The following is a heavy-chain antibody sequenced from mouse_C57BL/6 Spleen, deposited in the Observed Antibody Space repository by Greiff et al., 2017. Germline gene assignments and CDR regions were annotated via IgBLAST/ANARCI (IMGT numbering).Heavy chain of an antibody. Sequence: EVQLMESGGGLVQPGGSLSLSCAASGFTFTDYYMSWVRQPPGKALEWLGFISNKANGYTTAYSASVKGRFTISRDNSQSILYLQMNALRAEDSATYYCARSLSSYAMDYWGQGTSVTVSS. V-gene: IGHV7-3*01. CDR1: GFTFTDYY. J-gene: IGHJ4*01. CDR2: ISNKANGYTT. CDR3: ARSLSSYAMDY. D-gene: IGHD1-1*01.